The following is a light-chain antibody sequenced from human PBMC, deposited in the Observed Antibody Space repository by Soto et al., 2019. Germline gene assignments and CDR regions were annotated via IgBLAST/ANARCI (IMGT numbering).Light chain of an antibody. CDR1: QNVNSW. J-gene: IGKJ2*01. CDR3: QQYDSYPKT. V-gene: IGKV1-5*03. Sequence: DVQMTQSPSTLSASIGDTVTMTCRASQNVNSWLAWYQQKPGKAPKLLIYKASILETGVPSRVSGGGSGTDFTLTICGLQPEDVATYYCQQYDSYPKTFGQGT. CDR2: KAS.